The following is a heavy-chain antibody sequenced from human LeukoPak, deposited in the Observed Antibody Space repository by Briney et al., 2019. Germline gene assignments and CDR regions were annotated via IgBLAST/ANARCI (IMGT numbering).Heavy chain of an antibody. D-gene: IGHD1-26*01. CDR3: AKVTLVGATISNAFDY. V-gene: IGHV3-23*01. CDR1: GFTFSSYA. Sequence: GGSLRLSCAASGFTFSSYAMSWLRQAPGKGLDWVSAISGSGGSTYYADSVKGRFTISRDNSKNTLYLQMNSLRAEDTAVYYCAKVTLVGATISNAFDYWGQGTLVTVSS. J-gene: IGHJ4*02. CDR2: ISGSGGST.